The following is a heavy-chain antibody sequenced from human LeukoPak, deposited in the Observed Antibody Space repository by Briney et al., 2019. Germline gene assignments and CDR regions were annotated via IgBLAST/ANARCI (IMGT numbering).Heavy chain of an antibody. CDR3: ARDKAVPGTGVFGSYYYYYMDV. J-gene: IGHJ6*03. CDR2: LYYSGST. D-gene: IGHD6-19*01. CDR1: GGSISRSSYY. Sequence: SETLSLTCTVSGGSISRSSYYWDRIRQPPGKGLEWIGSLYYSGSTNYNPSLKSRVTISVDTSKNQVSLKLSSVTAADTAVYYCARDKAVPGTGVFGSYYYYYMDVWGKGTTVTVSS. V-gene: IGHV4-39*07.